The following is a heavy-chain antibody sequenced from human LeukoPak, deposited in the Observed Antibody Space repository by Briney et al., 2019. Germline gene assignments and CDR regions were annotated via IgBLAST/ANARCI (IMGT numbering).Heavy chain of an antibody. CDR1: GGSISSYY. CDR3: ARTYSSNWYSGFDP. CDR2: IYYSGST. D-gene: IGHD6-13*01. J-gene: IGHJ5*02. V-gene: IGHV4-59*01. Sequence: SQTLSLTCTVSGGSISSYYWSWIRQPPGKGLEWIGHIYYSGSTNYNPSLKSRVTISVDTSKNQFSLKLTSVTAADTAMYYCARTYSSNWYSGFDPWGQGTLVTVSS.